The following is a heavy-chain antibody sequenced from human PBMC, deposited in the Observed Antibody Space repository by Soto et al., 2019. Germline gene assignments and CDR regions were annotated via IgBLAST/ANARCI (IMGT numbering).Heavy chain of an antibody. J-gene: IGHJ5*02. V-gene: IGHV4-30-4*01. CDR2: IYYSGST. Sequence: QVQLQESGPGLVKPSQTLSLTCTVSGGSISSGDYYWSWIRQPPGKGLEWIGYIYYSGSTYYNPFLKSRVTISVDTSKNQFSLKLSSVTAADTAVYYCARVVRRFLGTHWFDPWGQGTLVTVSS. CDR1: GGSISSGDYY. D-gene: IGHD3-3*01. CDR3: ARVVRRFLGTHWFDP.